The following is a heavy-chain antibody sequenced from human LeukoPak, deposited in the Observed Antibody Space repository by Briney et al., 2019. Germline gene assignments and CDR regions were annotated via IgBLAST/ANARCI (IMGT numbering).Heavy chain of an antibody. V-gene: IGHV3-21*01. J-gene: IGHJ4*02. D-gene: IGHD6-19*01. CDR3: ARAKSSGWYGALGY. CDR2: ISSSSSYI. Sequence: GGSLRLSCAASGFTFSSYSMSWVRQAPGKGLEWVSSISSSSSYIYYADSVKGRFTISRDNAKNSLYLQMNSLRAEDTAVYYCARAKSSGWYGALGYWGQGTLVTVSS. CDR1: GFTFSSYS.